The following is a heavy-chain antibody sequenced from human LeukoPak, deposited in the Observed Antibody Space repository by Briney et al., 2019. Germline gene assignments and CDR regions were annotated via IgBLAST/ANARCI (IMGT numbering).Heavy chain of an antibody. CDR1: GFTFSSYG. J-gene: IGHJ4*02. CDR2: ISGSGGST. V-gene: IGHV3-23*01. Sequence: SGGSLRLSCAASGFTFSSYGMSWVRQAPGKGLEWVSAISGSGGSTYYADSVKGRFTISRDNSKNTLYLQMNSLRAEDTAVYYCAALDHGHDYWGQGTLVTVSS. CDR3: AALDHGHDY.